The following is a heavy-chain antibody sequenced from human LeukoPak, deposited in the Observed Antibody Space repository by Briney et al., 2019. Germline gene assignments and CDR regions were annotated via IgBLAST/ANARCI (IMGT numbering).Heavy chain of an antibody. CDR3: ARDRNVPVRGQNYYYYGMDV. D-gene: IGHD1-1*01. CDR2: ISSIGSTI. V-gene: IGHV3-48*03. CDR1: GFTFSSYE. Sequence: GGSLRLSCAASGFTFSSYEMNWVRQAPGKGLEWVSYISSIGSTIYYADSVKGRFTISRDNANNSLYLQMNTLRAEDTAVYYCARDRNVPVRGQNYYYYGMDVWGQGTTVTVSS. J-gene: IGHJ6*02.